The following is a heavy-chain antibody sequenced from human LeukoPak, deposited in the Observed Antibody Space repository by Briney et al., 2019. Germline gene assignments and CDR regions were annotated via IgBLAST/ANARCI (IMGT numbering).Heavy chain of an antibody. Sequence: RSSGKVSCQASGYTFTSGYIHWVRQAPGQGLEWMGMINCDGGSTDYPQKFQGRVTMTTDTSTSTVYMELSSLTSEDTAVFYCGRHFSGYPPGGIDYCGQGTLVIVSS. D-gene: IGHD3-22*01. CDR2: INCDGGST. J-gene: IGHJ4*02. V-gene: IGHV1-46*01. CDR1: GYTFTSGY. CDR3: GRHFSGYPPGGIDY.